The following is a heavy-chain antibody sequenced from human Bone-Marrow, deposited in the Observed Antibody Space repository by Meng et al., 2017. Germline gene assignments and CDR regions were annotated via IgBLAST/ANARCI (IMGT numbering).Heavy chain of an antibody. D-gene: IGHD6-13*01. CDR2: ISYDGSNK. V-gene: IGHV3-30*01. CDR3: ASGPRVISAIAAACIDY. CDR1: ELNPSSCC. Sequence: GLVKPESLLNLVRVAFELNPSSCCMHWVRQVPGKWLEWVAGISYDGSNKYYADSVKGRFTISRDNSKNTLYLQMNSLRAEDTAVYYCASGPRVISAIAAACIDYWGQGTLVTVSS. J-gene: IGHJ4*02.